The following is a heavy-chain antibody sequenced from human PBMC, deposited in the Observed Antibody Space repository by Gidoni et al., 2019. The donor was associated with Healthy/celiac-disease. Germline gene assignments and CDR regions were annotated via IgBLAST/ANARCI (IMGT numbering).Heavy chain of an antibody. CDR1: GFTVSSNY. J-gene: IGHJ6*02. CDR2: IYSGGST. CDR3: ARVMATILCGMDV. D-gene: IGHD5-12*01. Sequence: EVQLVESGGGLIQPGGSLRLSCAASGFTVSSNYMSWFRQAPGKGLEWVSVIYSGGSTYYADSVKGRFTISRDNSKNTLYLQMNSLRAEDTAVYYCARVMATILCGMDVWGQGTTVTVSS. V-gene: IGHV3-53*01.